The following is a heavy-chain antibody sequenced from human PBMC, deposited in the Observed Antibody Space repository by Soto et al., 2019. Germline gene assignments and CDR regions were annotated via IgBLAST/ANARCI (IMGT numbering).Heavy chain of an antibody. J-gene: IGHJ5*02. Sequence: QVQLVQSGAEVQTPGASVKVSCKASGYTFTDNQIHWLRRAPGQRLEWMVRIDPKSGDTNFAPTYQGRVTMTRDTSTNTVYMELTRLTSGDTAIYFCARRHLRDYIRWNFDPWGQGTLVTVSS. D-gene: IGHD3-16*01. CDR2: IDPKSGDT. CDR1: GYTFTDNQ. CDR3: ARRHLRDYIRWNFDP. V-gene: IGHV1-2*02.